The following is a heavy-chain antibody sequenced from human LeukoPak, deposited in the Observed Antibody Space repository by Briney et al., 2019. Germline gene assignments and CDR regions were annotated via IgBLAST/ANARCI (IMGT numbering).Heavy chain of an antibody. J-gene: IGHJ4*02. D-gene: IGHD3-22*01. CDR1: GFTFSSYA. V-gene: IGHV3-30*04. CDR2: ISYDGSNK. CDR3: ARDGNYYDSTAYYRFDY. Sequence: QSGGSLRLSCAASGFTFSSYAMHWVRQAPGKGLEWVAVISYDGSNKYYADSVKGRFTISRDNSKNTLYLQMDSLRPEDTAVYFCARDGNYYDSTAYYRFDYWGQGTLVTVSS.